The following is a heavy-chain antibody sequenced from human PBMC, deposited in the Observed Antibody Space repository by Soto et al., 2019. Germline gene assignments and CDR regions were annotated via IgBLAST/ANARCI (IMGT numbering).Heavy chain of an antibody. V-gene: IGHV3-11*01. D-gene: IGHD1-26*01. CDR1: GFTFSDYY. CDR3: ARGREWFDP. CDR2: ISNSGDTI. Sequence: QVQLVESGGGLVKPGGSLRLSCVASGFTFSDYYMSWIRQAPGKGLEWVSYISNSGDTIYYADSVKGRFTIARDNANNSLFLHMNSLRADDTAVYYCARGREWFDPWGQGSLVIVSS. J-gene: IGHJ5*02.